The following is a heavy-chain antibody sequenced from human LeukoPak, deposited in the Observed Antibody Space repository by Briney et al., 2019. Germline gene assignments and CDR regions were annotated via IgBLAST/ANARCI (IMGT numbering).Heavy chain of an antibody. V-gene: IGHV3-9*03. CDR1: GFTFDDYA. J-gene: IGHJ4*02. Sequence: PGGSLRLSCAASGFTFDDYAMHWVRQAPGKGLGWVSGISWNSGSIGYADSVKGRFTISRDNAKNSLYLQMNSLRAEDMALYYCAKDRYYDSSGYYGGYFDYWGQGTLVTVSS. D-gene: IGHD3-22*01. CDR3: AKDRYYDSSGYYGGYFDY. CDR2: ISWNSGSI.